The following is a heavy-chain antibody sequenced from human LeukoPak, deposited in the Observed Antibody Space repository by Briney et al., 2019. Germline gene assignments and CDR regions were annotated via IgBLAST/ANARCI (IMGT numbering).Heavy chain of an antibody. CDR1: GFTFNNYA. V-gene: IGHV3-21*01. D-gene: IGHD6-6*01. Sequence: GGSLRLSCAASGFTFNNYAMNRVRQAPGKGLEWVSSISSSSYIYYADSVKGRFTISRDNAKNSLYLQMNSLRAEDTAVCYCASSSSPRDYWGQGTLVTVSS. J-gene: IGHJ4*02. CDR2: ISSSSYI. CDR3: ASSSSPRDY.